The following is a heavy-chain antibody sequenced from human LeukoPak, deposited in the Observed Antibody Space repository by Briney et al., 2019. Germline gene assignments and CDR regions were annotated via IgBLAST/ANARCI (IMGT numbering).Heavy chain of an antibody. CDR3: TRDWELGY. CDR1: GYSFTSYW. CDR2: IYPGDSNV. J-gene: IGHJ4*02. D-gene: IGHD1-26*01. V-gene: IGHV5-51*01. Sequence: NRGESLKISCKGSGYSFTSYWIAWVRQMPGKGLEWVGLIYPGDSNVRYSPSFQGQVTISADRSINTAYLQWSSLRTSDTAMYYCTRDWELGYWGQGTLVTVSS.